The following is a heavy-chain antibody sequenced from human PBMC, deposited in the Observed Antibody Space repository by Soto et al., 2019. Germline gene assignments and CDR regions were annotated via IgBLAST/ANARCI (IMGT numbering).Heavy chain of an antibody. V-gene: IGHV3-74*01. CDR3: ARGLDRDYGHDY. D-gene: IGHD3-10*01. Sequence: EVQLVESGGGLVQPGGSLRLSCAASGFTFSSYWMHWVRQAPGKGLVWVSRIYSDGVTTNYADSVKGRFTISRDNAKNTLYLQMNSLRAEDTAVYFCARGLDRDYGHDYWGQGTLVTVSS. CDR1: GFTFSSYW. CDR2: IYSDGVTT. J-gene: IGHJ4*02.